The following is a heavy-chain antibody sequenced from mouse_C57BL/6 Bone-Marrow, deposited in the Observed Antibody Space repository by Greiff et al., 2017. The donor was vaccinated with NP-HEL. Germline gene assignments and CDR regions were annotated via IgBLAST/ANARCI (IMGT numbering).Heavy chain of an antibody. CDR3: ARGLYYGSSPDYYARDY. V-gene: IGHV1-55*01. CDR2: IYPGSGST. Sequence: VQLQQPGAELVKPGASVKMSCKASGYTFTSYWITWVKQRPGPGLEWIGDIYPGSGSTNYNEKFKSKATLTVDTSSSTAYMQLSSLTSEDSAVYYCARGLYYGSSPDYYARDYWGQGTSVTVSS. J-gene: IGHJ4*01. CDR1: GYTFTSYW. D-gene: IGHD1-1*01.